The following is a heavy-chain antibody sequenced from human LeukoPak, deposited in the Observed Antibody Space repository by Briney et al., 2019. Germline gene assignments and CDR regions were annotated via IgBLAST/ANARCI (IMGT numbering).Heavy chain of an antibody. V-gene: IGHV3-21*04. CDR2: ISSSSYI. J-gene: IGHJ4*02. CDR3: AKAEYYYGSGSYYPLYYFDY. Sequence: GGSLRLSCAASGFTFSSYSMNWVRQAPGKGLEWVSSISSSSYIYYADSVKGRFTISRDNAKNSLYLQMNSLRAEDTAVYYCAKAEYYYGSGSYYPLYYFDYWGQGTLVTVSS. D-gene: IGHD3-10*01. CDR1: GFTFSSYS.